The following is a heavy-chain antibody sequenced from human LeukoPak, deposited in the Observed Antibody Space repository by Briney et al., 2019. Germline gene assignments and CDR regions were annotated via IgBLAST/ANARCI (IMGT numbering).Heavy chain of an antibody. Sequence: PSETLSLTCTVSGYSINSGYYWGWIRQPPGKGLEWIGSIYRSGSTYYNPSLKSRVTISVDTSKNQFSLKLSSVTAADTAVYYCARVLKGRAPFDYWGQGTLVTVSS. V-gene: IGHV4-38-2*02. CDR2: IYRSGST. J-gene: IGHJ4*02. CDR1: GYSINSGYY. CDR3: ARVLKGRAPFDY.